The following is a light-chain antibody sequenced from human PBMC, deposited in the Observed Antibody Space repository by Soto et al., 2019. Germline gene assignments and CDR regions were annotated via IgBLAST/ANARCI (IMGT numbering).Light chain of an antibody. CDR1: QSLLHSNGYNY. CDR3: MQSLQTPPT. J-gene: IGKJ1*01. Sequence: DIVMTQSPLSLPVTPGEPASISCRSSQSLLHSNGYNYLDWYLQKPGQSPQLLIYLGSYRASGVPDRFSGSGSGTDFTLKISTVEVEDVGVYYCMQSLQTPPTFGQGTKVDI. CDR2: LGS. V-gene: IGKV2-28*01.